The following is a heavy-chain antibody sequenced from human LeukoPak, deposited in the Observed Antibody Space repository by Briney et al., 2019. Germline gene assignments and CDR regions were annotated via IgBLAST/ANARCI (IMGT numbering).Heavy chain of an antibody. J-gene: IGHJ4*02. CDR3: ARSVAVSGSFDS. V-gene: IGHV6-1*01. D-gene: IGHD6-19*01. Sequence: SQTLSLTCVISGDSVSTNSAAWNWVRQSPSRGLEWLGRTYYRSKWYNDHAVSVKSRIIINPDTSKNQLSLQLNSVTPEDTAVYYCARSVAVSGSFDSWGQGTPVTVSS. CDR2: TYYRSKWYN. CDR1: GDSVSTNSAA.